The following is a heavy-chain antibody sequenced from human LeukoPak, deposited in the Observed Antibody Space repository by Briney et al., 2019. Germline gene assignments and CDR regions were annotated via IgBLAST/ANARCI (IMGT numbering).Heavy chain of an antibody. CDR1: GFTFITYS. Sequence: GGSLRLSCAASGFTFITYSMNWVRQAPGKGLEWVSYISSGSATIYYADSVKGRFTISRDNAKNSLYLQMNSLRAEDTAVYYCAKGQGSEIYKYYFDYWGQGALVTVSS. CDR3: AKGQGSEIYKYYFDY. D-gene: IGHD3-10*01. V-gene: IGHV3-48*04. CDR2: ISSGSATI. J-gene: IGHJ4*02.